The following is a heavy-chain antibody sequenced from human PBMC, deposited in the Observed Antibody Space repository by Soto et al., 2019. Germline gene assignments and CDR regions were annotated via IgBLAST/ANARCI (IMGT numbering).Heavy chain of an antibody. CDR3: AKRRNNYGSDF. D-gene: IGHD4-17*01. CDR2: IGTSGATT. J-gene: IGHJ4*02. CDR1: GFTFTNHG. Sequence: EVQLLESGGGLVQPGGSLRLSCAASGFTFTNHGMSWVRQAPGKGLEWVSSIGTSGATTYYAESVKGRFTISRDNSKNALSLQMNSLSAEDTAVYYCAKRRNNYGSDFWGQGTLVAVAS. V-gene: IGHV3-23*01.